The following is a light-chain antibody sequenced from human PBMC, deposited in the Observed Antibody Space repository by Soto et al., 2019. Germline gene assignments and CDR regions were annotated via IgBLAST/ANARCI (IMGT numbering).Light chain of an antibody. CDR1: QAIGDH. V-gene: IGKV1-17*03. J-gene: IGKJ4*01. CDR2: SVS. Sequence: DIQMTQSPSALSASVGDTVTFTCRASQAIGDHLAWFQQQPGKVPQRLIYSVSTLHTGAPSRFSGSGSETDFTLTITNLQPEDFASYFCLQHYTYPPTFGGGT. CDR3: LQHYTYPPT.